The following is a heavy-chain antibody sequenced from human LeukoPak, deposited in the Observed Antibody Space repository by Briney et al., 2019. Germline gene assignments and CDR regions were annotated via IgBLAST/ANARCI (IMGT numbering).Heavy chain of an antibody. D-gene: IGHD6-19*01. J-gene: IGHJ4*02. Sequence: GGSLRLSCAASGFTFDDYAMHWVRQAPGKGLEWVSGISWNSGSIGYADSVKGRFTISRDNSKNTLYLQMNSLRAEDTAVYYCAKSFGSGWYLDYWGQGTLVTVSS. CDR3: AKSFGSGWYLDY. V-gene: IGHV3-9*01. CDR2: ISWNSGSI. CDR1: GFTFDDYA.